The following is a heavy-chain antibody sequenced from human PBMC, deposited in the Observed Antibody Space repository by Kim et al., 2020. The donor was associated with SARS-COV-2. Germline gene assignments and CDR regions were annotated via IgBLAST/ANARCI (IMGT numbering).Heavy chain of an antibody. V-gene: IGHV1-2*06. CDR2: INPNSGGT. CDR3: ARDKTGIAAAGASDY. D-gene: IGHD6-13*01. CDR1: GYTFTGYY. Sequence: ASVKVSCKASGYTFTGYYMHWVRQAPGQGLEWMGRINPNSGGTNYAQKFQGRVTMTRDTSISTAYMELSRLRSDDTAVYYCARDKTGIAAAGASDYWGQGTLVTVSS. J-gene: IGHJ4*02.